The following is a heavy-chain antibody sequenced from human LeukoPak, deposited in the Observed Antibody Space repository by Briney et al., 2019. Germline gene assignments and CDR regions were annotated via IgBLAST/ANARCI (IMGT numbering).Heavy chain of an antibody. D-gene: IGHD3-3*01. J-gene: IGHJ4*02. CDR3: ARVVLHGFLEWLLTPVDY. Sequence: GGSLRLSGAASGFTFSSYAMHWVRQAPGKGLEWVAVISYDGSNKYYADSVKGRFTISRDNSKNTLYLQMNSLRAEDTAVYYCARVVLHGFLEWLLTPVDYWGQGTLVTVSS. V-gene: IGHV3-30-3*01. CDR2: ISYDGSNK. CDR1: GFTFSSYA.